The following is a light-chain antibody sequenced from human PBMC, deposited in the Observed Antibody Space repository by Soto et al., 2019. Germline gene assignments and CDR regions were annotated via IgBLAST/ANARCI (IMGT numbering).Light chain of an antibody. CDR1: TGAVTTGHY. Sequence: QAVVTQEPSVTVAPGGTVTLTCGFSTGAVTTGHYPYWFQQKPGQPPRTLIFDTNYKHSWTPDRFSGSLLGGQAALTLSGAQPEDEAEYYCLLFHSGAYVFGTGTKLTVL. CDR2: DTN. V-gene: IGLV7-46*01. CDR3: LLFHSGAYV. J-gene: IGLJ1*01.